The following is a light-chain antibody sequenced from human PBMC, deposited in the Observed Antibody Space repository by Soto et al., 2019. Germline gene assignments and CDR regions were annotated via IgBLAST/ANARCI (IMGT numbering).Light chain of an antibody. J-gene: IGKJ1*01. V-gene: IGKV1-5*01. CDR1: QSISSW. CDR2: DAS. Sequence: DIQMTQYPSTLAAPVGDRVTITCRASQSISSWLAWYQQKPGKAPKLLIYDASSLESGVPSRFSGSGSGTEFTLTISSLQPDDFATYYCQQYNSYSTFGQGTKVDIK. CDR3: QQYNSYST.